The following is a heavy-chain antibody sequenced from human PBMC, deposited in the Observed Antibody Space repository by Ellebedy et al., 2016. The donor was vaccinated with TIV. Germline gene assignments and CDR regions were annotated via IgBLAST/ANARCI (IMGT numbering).Heavy chain of an antibody. V-gene: IGHV1-69*04. J-gene: IGHJ4*02. CDR1: GGTFSSYA. Sequence: AASVKVSCKASGGTFSSYAISWVRQAPGQGLEWMGRIIPILGIANYAQKFQGRVTITADKSTSTAYMELSSLRSEDTAVYYCARARSSGWLHTPDYWGQGILVTVSS. CDR2: IIPILGIA. D-gene: IGHD6-19*01. CDR3: ARARSSGWLHTPDY.